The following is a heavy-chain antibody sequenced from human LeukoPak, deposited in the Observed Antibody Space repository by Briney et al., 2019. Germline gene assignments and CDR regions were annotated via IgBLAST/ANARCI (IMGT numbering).Heavy chain of an antibody. D-gene: IGHD5-24*01. CDR3: ARDISSDGYNS. J-gene: IGHJ4*02. CDR2: ITSTSATI. Sequence: QAGGSLRLSCEASGFTFISYSMAWVRQAPGQGLEWVSYITSTSATILYADSVRGRFIISRDNAKNSLYLQMNYLRAEDTAVYYCARDISSDGYNSWGRGTLVTVSS. V-gene: IGHV3-48*01. CDR1: GFTFISYS.